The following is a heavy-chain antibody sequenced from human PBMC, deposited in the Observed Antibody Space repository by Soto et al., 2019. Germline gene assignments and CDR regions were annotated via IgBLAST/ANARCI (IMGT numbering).Heavy chain of an antibody. J-gene: IGHJ4*02. Sequence: GASVKVSCKASGYSFTTYDINWMRQATGQGLEWMGWMDPNSGDTGYAQKFQGRVTMTRDTSISTAYMELSSLRSEDTAVYYCARDRDYGDYLLGNFDYWGQGTLVTVSS. CDR1: GYSFTTYD. V-gene: IGHV1-8*01. CDR2: MDPNSGDT. CDR3: ARDRDYGDYLLGNFDY. D-gene: IGHD4-17*01.